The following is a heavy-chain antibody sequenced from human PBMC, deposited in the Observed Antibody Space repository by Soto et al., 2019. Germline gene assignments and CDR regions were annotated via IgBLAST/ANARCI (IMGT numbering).Heavy chain of an antibody. J-gene: IGHJ4*02. CDR3: LRAVWPVDWRKHYFQD. CDR2: IKSSGDNN. Sequence: DVQLVESGGALVQPGESLRLSCVASGFAFGTQSRNWVLQAPGKGLEWVAYIKSSGDNNFYADSVKGRFTISIDNARNSLYLQMNILGAEDTDVYYCLRAVWPVDWRKHYFQDWGQGILVTVSS. CDR1: GFAFGTQS. D-gene: IGHD2-21*01. V-gene: IGHV3-48*01.